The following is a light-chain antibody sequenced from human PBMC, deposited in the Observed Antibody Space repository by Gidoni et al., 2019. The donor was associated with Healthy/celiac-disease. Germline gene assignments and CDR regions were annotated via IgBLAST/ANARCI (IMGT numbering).Light chain of an antibody. CDR2: DAS. V-gene: IGKV1-5*01. CDR1: QRISSW. J-gene: IGKJ1*01. Sequence: DIQMTQSPSTLSASVGDRVTITCRASQRISSWLGWYQQKPGKAPQLLILDASSLESGVPPRFSGSGSGTEFTLTVSSLQPDYFATYYCQQYNRFWTFXQXTKVEIK. CDR3: QQYNRFWT.